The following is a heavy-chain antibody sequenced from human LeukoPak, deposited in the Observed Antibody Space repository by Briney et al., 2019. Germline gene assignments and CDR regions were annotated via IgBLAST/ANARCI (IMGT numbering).Heavy chain of an antibody. CDR3: ASDYFPDY. CDR2: ISDSGART. Sequence: GGSLRLSCAASGFTFSSYAMTWVRQAPGKGLEWVSTISDSGARTNYADSAKGRFTISRDNSMNTLYLQMNSLRADDTAVHYCASDYFPDYWGQGTLVTVSS. D-gene: IGHD6-25*01. CDR1: GFTFSSYA. V-gene: IGHV3-23*01. J-gene: IGHJ4*02.